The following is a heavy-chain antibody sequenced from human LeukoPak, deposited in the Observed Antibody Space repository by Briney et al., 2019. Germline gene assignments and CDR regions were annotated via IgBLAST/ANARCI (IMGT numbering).Heavy chain of an antibody. CDR1: GGSLSDISYY. V-gene: IGHV4-39*02. CDR2: IYYSGSV. D-gene: IGHD2-15*01. CDR3: ARDGGNDSEKDQPGPFDY. Sequence: PSETLSLTCTVSGGSLSDISYYWGWIRQPPGKGLEWIGTIYYSGSVYYNPSLKSRVTISMDTSKNQFSLRLSSVTAADAAIYYCARDGGNDSEKDQPGPFDYWGQGTLVVVSS. J-gene: IGHJ4*02.